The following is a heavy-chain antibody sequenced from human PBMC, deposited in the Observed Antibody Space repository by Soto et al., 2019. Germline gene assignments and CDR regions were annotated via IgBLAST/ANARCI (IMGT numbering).Heavy chain of an antibody. V-gene: IGHV4-30-2*01. CDR2: IYHSGST. J-gene: IGHJ5*02. CDR1: GGSIRSGGYS. CDR3: ARVPGP. D-gene: IGHD7-27*01. Sequence: QPQLQESGSGLVKPSQTLSLTCAVSGGSIRSGGYSWSWIRQPPGKGLEWIGYIYHSGSTYYNPSLKSRVTISVDRSKNQFSLKLSSVTAAATAVYYCARVPGPWGQGTLVTVSS.